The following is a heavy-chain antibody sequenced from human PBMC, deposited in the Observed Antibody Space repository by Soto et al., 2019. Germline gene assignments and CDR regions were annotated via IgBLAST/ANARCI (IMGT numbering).Heavy chain of an antibody. CDR2: IYSGGSS. D-gene: IGHD3-10*01. V-gene: IGHV3-53*01. Sequence: GGSMRLSCTTSGFTVSSSHMTWVRQAPGKGLEWVSVIYSGGSSYYAVSVQGRSTISRDNSKNTVYLQMNSLRGKDTAMYYCARLGPYGSESYSFRYNRFDPWGQGTQVTVSS. J-gene: IGHJ5*02. CDR1: GFTVSSSH. CDR3: ARLGPYGSESYSFRYNRFDP.